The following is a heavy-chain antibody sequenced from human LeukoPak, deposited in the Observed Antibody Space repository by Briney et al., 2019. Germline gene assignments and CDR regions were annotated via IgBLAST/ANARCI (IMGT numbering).Heavy chain of an antibody. V-gene: IGHV3-53*05. CDR1: GFTASGNY. Sequence: AGGSLRLSCAASGFTASGNYLTWVRQAPGKGLEWVSLIYSDGSTYYADSVKGRFTISRDNSKNTLYLQMNSLRAEDTAVYYCAADLINTLDYWGQGTLVTVSS. D-gene: IGHD3-10*01. CDR2: IYSDGST. CDR3: AADLINTLDY. J-gene: IGHJ4*02.